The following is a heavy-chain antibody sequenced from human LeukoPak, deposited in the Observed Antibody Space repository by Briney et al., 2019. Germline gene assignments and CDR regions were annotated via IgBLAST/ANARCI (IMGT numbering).Heavy chain of an antibody. CDR3: AKSGAFNPYRSGSIVGYFDY. J-gene: IGHJ4*02. V-gene: IGHV3-23*01. CDR1: GFIFSNYG. D-gene: IGHD3-10*01. CDR2: ISGSGDST. Sequence: GGPLRLSCAASGFIFSNYGMSWVRQAPGKGLEWVSGISGSGDSTYNADSVKGRFSISRDNSKNTLYLLMNSLRVDDTAVYYCAKSGAFNPYRSGSIVGYFDYWGQGTLVTVSS.